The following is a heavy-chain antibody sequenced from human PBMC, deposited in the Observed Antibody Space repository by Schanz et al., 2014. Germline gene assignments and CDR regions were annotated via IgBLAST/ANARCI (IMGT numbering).Heavy chain of an antibody. Sequence: GEQVESGGGVVQPGGSLRLSSAASFFTFTYSSLPFFLPSPGRGLEWVAFIRYDGSSKYYADSVRGRFTISRDDSKNTLYLQMNSLRPEDTAVYYCAKEDRTHSSDYVYWGQGTLVTVSS. V-gene: IGHV3-30*02. D-gene: IGHD3-22*01. CDR1: FFTFTYSS. CDR2: IRYDGSSK. J-gene: IGHJ4*02. CDR3: AKEDRTHSSDYVY.